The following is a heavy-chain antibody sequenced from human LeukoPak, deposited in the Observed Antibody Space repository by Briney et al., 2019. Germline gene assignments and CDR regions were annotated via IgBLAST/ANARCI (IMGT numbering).Heavy chain of an antibody. J-gene: IGHJ4*02. V-gene: IGHV3-30*02. D-gene: IGHD3-22*01. Sequence: GGSLRLSCAASGFTFSNYAMHWVRQAPGKGLEWVTFIRYDGSNKYYAESVKGRFTISRDNSKNTLYLQMSSLRAEDTAVYYCAKDRSRYYDSSGYYPDYWGQGTLVTVSS. CDR1: GFTFSNYA. CDR2: IRYDGSNK. CDR3: AKDRSRYYDSSGYYPDY.